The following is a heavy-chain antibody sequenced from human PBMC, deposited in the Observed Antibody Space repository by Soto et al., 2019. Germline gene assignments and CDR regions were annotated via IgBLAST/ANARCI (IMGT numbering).Heavy chain of an antibody. D-gene: IGHD4-17*01. J-gene: IGHJ5*02. CDR1: GGSISSGGYY. V-gene: IGHV4-31*03. CDR2: IYYSGST. Sequence: SETLSLTCTVSGGSISSGGYYWSWIRQHPGKGLEWIGYIYYSGSTYYNPSLKSRVTISVDTSKNQFSLKLSSVTAADTAVYYCARILEDYGDYYGWFDPWGQGTLVTVSS. CDR3: ARILEDYGDYYGWFDP.